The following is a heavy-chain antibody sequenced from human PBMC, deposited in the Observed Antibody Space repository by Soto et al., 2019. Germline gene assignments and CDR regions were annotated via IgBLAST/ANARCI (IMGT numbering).Heavy chain of an antibody. J-gene: IGHJ3*02. CDR1: GGSIISSTW. V-gene: IGHV4-4*02. CDR2: IFHSGTA. Sequence: SETLSLTCEVSGGSIISSTWWSWVRQTPGKGLQWIGEIFHSGTANYSPSLKSRVTMSVDKAKNLFSLKWTTVTAAATSTYSCGTPTGQVTGDAFDICAQGTLAT. D-gene: IGHD5-18*01. CDR3: GTPTGQVTGDAFDI.